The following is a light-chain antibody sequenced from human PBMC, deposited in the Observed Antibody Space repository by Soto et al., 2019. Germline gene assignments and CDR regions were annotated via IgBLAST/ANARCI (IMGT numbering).Light chain of an antibody. V-gene: IGLV1-44*01. CDR3: ASWEDSLNVYV. CDR2: NTN. CDR1: GSNIGSNP. Sequence: QSALTRPPSASGAPGQRVTISCSGSGSNIGSNPVTWYQQLPRTAPKLLIYNTNQRPSGVPERFSASRSGTSASLAISGLQSEDEADYFCASWEDSLNVYVLGTGTKVTVL. J-gene: IGLJ1*01.